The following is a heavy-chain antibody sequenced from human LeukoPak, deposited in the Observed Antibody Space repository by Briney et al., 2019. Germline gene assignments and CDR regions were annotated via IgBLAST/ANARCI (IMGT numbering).Heavy chain of an antibody. V-gene: IGHV3-9*01. D-gene: IGHD6-13*01. CDR2: IRWNSDYI. CDR1: GFTFDDYA. CDR3: ARALPLAAAGTRYFDL. J-gene: IGHJ2*01. Sequence: GGSLRLSCVVSGFTFDDYAMHWVRQAPGKGLEWVSGIRWNSDYIAYADSVKGRFTISRDNAKNSLYLQMNSLRAEDTAVYYCARALPLAAAGTRYFDLWGRGTLVTVSS.